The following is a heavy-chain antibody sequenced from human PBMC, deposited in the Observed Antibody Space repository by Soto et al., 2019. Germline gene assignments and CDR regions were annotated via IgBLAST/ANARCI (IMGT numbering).Heavy chain of an antibody. CDR1: ALSVSTSGVG. CDR3: AHLMFDDNGYYHFDH. J-gene: IGHJ4*02. V-gene: IGHV2-5*02. Sequence: QITLKESGPTLVKPTRSLTLTCTFSALSVSTSGVGMGWLRQSPGKAPEWLALIYWDDVQRYSPSLKSRLTSTRDSSKNQVVLTMTNMDTVDTATYFCAHLMFDDNGYYHFDHWGQGTLVRVPS. D-gene: IGHD1-26*01. CDR2: IYWDDVQ.